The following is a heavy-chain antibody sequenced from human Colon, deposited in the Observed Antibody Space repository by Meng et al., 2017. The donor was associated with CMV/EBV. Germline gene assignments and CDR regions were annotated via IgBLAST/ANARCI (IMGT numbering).Heavy chain of an antibody. Sequence: ESLKISCAVYGGSFSGYYWSWIRQPPGKGLEWIGEINRSGSTNYNPSLKSRVTISVDTSKNQFSLKLISVTAADTAVYYCARVLWSYGSGSYCLDYWGQGTLVTVSS. CDR3: ARVLWSYGSGSYCLDY. D-gene: IGHD3-10*01. V-gene: IGHV4-34*01. CDR1: GGSFSGYY. CDR2: INRSGST. J-gene: IGHJ4*02.